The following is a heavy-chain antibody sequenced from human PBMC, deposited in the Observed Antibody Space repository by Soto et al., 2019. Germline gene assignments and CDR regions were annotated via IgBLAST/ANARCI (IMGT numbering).Heavy chain of an antibody. Sequence: SETLSLTCTVSGGSISSGCYYWSWIRQHPGKGLEWIGYIYYSGSTYYNPSLKSRVTISVDTSKNQFSLKLSSVTAADTAVYYCARDVGFQQGNTDSQHNWFDPWGQGTLVTVSS. CDR1: GGSISSGCYY. CDR3: ARDVGFQQGNTDSQHNWFDP. D-gene: IGHD6-13*01. J-gene: IGHJ5*02. CDR2: IYYSGST. V-gene: IGHV4-31*02.